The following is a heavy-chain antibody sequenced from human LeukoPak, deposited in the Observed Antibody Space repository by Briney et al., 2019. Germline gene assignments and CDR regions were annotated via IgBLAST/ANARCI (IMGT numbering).Heavy chain of an antibody. Sequence: GASLRLSCAASGFTVSSYAMSWVRQAPGKGLEWVSAISGSGGSTYYADSVKGRFTISRDNSKNTLYLQMNSLRAEDTAVYYCAKVHTTPHYYDSSGYYLGSHYWGQGTLVTVSS. D-gene: IGHD3-22*01. CDR2: ISGSGGST. J-gene: IGHJ4*02. V-gene: IGHV3-23*01. CDR1: GFTVSSYA. CDR3: AKVHTTPHYYDSSGYYLGSHY.